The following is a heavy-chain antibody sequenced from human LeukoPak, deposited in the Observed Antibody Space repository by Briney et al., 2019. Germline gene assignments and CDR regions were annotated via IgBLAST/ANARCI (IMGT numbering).Heavy chain of an antibody. Sequence: GGSLRLSCAASGFTFSSYSMSWVRQAPGKGLEWVSAISGSGGSTYYADSVKGRFTISRDNAKNSLYLEMNSLRVEDTALYYCARGRGAGLVDAFDIWGQGTMVTVSS. J-gene: IGHJ3*02. V-gene: IGHV3-23*01. CDR1: GFTFSSYS. CDR2: ISGSGGST. D-gene: IGHD3-10*01. CDR3: ARGRGAGLVDAFDI.